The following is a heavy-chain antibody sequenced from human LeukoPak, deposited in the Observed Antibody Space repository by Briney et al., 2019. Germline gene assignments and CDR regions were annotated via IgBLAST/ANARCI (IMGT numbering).Heavy chain of an antibody. CDR1: GYSISSGYY. CDR3: ARGRSIGPFVESLRSRAPYYYMDV. J-gene: IGHJ6*03. D-gene: IGHD3-10*01. V-gene: IGHV4-38-2*01. CDR2: IYHSGST. Sequence: SETLSLTCAVSGYSISSGYYWGWIRQPPGKGLEWIGSIYHSGSTYYNPSLKSRVTISVDTSKNQFSLKLSSVTAADTAVYYCARGRSIGPFVESLRSRAPYYYMDVWGKGTTVTVSS.